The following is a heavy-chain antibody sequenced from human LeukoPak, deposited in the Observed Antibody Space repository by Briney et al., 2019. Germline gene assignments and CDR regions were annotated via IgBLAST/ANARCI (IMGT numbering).Heavy chain of an antibody. CDR1: GFTFSSHG. V-gene: IGHV3-30*02. J-gene: IGHJ4*02. D-gene: IGHD4-11*01. Sequence: PGGSLRLSCAASGFTFSSHGIHWVRQAPGRGLEWVAVIWYDGTNKYYEDSVKGRFSISRDDSKNTLYLQMNSLRAEDTAVYYCAKDFSNGRCYFDYWGQGTLVTVSS. CDR2: IWYDGTNK. CDR3: AKDFSNGRCYFDY.